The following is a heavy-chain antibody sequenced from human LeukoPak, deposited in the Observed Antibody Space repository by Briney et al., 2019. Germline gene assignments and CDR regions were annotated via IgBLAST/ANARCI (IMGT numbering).Heavy chain of an antibody. J-gene: IGHJ4*02. D-gene: IGHD3-3*01. V-gene: IGHV1-46*01. CDR2: INPSGGST. Sequence: GASVKVSCKASGYTFTSYYMHWVRQAPGQGLEWMGIINPSGGSTSYAQKFQGRVTMTRDTSTSTVYMELSSLRSEDTAVYYCARDRAIFGVVTHNYFDYWGQGTLVIVSS. CDR1: GYTFTSYY. CDR3: ARDRAIFGVVTHNYFDY.